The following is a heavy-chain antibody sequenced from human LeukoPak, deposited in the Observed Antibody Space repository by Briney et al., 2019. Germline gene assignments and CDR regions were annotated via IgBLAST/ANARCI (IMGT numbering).Heavy chain of an antibody. V-gene: IGHV4-39*07. CDR2: GDYSGGT. J-gene: IGHJ4*02. Sequence: SETLSLTCSVSGDSISSGRNYWGWIRQPPGKGLEWIASGDYSGGTYYNPSLESRVTISADMSKNQISLKLSFVTAADTAVYYCAREDGEEYSSGWYKRNYFDNWGQGTRVTVSS. CDR1: GDSISSGRNY. D-gene: IGHD6-19*01. CDR3: AREDGEEYSSGWYKRNYFDN.